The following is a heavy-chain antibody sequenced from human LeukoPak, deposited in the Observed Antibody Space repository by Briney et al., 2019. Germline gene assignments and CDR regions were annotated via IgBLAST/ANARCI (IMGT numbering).Heavy chain of an antibody. J-gene: IGHJ5*02. V-gene: IGHV4-61*05. D-gene: IGHD3-16*01. CDR1: GGSISSSSYY. CDR3: ARTYDYVWGSFMP. CDR2: IYYSGST. Sequence: SETLSLTCTVSGGSISSSSYYWGWIRQPPGRGLEWIGYIYYSGSTNYNPSLKSRVTISVDTSKNQFSLKLSSVTAADTAVYYCARTYDYVWGSFMPWGQGTLVTVSS.